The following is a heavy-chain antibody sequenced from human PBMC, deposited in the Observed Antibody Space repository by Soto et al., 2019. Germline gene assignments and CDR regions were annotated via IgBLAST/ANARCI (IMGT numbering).Heavy chain of an antibody. J-gene: IGHJ4*02. Sequence: GGSLRLSCSASGFSFSIHALHWVRQAPGKGLQYVSGISNNGDNTYYADSVEDRFTISRDNSKSTLNLQMSSLSVDDTAVYYCVKDAEYFDFWRGGPFDFWGQGTLVTVSS. CDR2: ISNNGDNT. V-gene: IGHV3-64D*08. CDR3: VKDAEYFDFWRGGPFDF. D-gene: IGHD3-3*01. CDR1: GFSFSIHA.